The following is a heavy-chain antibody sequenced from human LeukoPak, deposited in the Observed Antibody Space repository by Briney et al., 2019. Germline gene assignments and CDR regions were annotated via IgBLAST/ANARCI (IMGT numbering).Heavy chain of an antibody. Sequence: SVKVSCKASGGTFSSYAISWVRQAPGQGLEWMGGIIPIFGTANYAQKFQGRVTITTDESTSTAYMELSRLRSDDTAVYYCARDSSKGGYSYGYVAYGGSGPFDYWGQGTLVTVSS. CDR1: GGTFSSYA. CDR2: IIPIFGTA. V-gene: IGHV1-69*05. CDR3: ARDSSKGGYSYGYVAYGGSGPFDY. J-gene: IGHJ4*02. D-gene: IGHD5-18*01.